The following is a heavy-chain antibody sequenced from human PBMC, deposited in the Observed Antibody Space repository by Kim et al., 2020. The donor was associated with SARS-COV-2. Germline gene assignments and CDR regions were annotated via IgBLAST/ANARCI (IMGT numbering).Heavy chain of an antibody. CDR2: SN. D-gene: IGHD1-26*01. V-gene: IGHV4-34*01. CDR3: ARRSGSYYSY. Sequence: SNTDNPSLKSRVTISVDTSKNQFSLKLSSVTAADTAVYYCARRSGSYYSYWGQGTLVTVSS. J-gene: IGHJ4*02.